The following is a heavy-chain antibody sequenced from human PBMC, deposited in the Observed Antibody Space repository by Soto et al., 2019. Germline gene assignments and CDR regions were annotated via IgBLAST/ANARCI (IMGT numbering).Heavy chain of an antibody. J-gene: IGHJ6*03. CDR2: ISAYNGNT. CDR1: GYTFTSYG. V-gene: IGHV1-18*01. Sequence: ASVKVSCKASGYTFTSYGISWVRQAPGQGLEWMGWISAYNGNTNYAQKLQGRVTMTTDTSTSTAYMELRSLRSDDTAVYYCARTPTVIPTNYYYYYMDVWGKGTTVTVSS. CDR3: ARTPTVIPTNYYYYYMDV. D-gene: IGHD4-17*01.